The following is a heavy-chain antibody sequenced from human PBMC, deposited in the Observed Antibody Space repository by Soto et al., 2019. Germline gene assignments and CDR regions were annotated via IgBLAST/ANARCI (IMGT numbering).Heavy chain of an antibody. J-gene: IGHJ5*02. Sequence: QVQLQESGPGLVKPSETLSLTCTVSGGSISSYYWSWIRQPPGKGLEWIGYIYYSGRTNYNPSRTSRVTRSVDTSKTQFSLTLSSVTAADAGVYSCARYGSGSSVWFAPWCQATLVTVSS. CDR1: GGSISSYY. CDR2: IYYSGRT. V-gene: IGHV4-59*01. D-gene: IGHD3-10*01. CDR3: ARYGSGSSVWFAP.